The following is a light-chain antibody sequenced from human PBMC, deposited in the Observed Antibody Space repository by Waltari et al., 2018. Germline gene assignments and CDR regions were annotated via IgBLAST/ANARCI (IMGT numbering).Light chain of an antibody. CDR1: YDNTGSTP. Sequence: QSVLPPPPSVSEPAGHMVGPAGSGSYDNTGSTPRYRYQQLPETAPKLLIYSNDRRPSGVPDRFSGSKSGTSASLGISGLQSEDEADYYCAAWDDSLNGHMVFGGGTKVTVL. CDR3: AAWDDSLNGHMV. J-gene: IGLJ2*01. CDR2: SND. V-gene: IGLV1-44*01.